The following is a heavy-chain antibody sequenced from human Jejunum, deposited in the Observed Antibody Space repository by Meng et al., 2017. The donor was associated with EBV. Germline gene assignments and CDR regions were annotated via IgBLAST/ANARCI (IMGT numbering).Heavy chain of an antibody. Sequence: QLQLQESGPRLVKPSETLSLSCTVSGGPISSSSYYWGWIRQPPGKGLEWIGTYYNSGSTYYNPSLKSRVTISVDTSKNQFSLKLISVTAADTAAYYCARQGPSGRTFDYWGQGTLVTVSS. CDR1: GGPISSSSYY. J-gene: IGHJ4*02. CDR3: ARQGPSGRTFDY. V-gene: IGHV4-39*01. D-gene: IGHD1-26*01. CDR2: YYNSGST.